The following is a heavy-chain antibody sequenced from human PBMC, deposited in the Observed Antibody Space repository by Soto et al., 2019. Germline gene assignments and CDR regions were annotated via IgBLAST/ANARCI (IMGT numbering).Heavy chain of an antibody. CDR3: AKERRYSFDALDL. J-gene: IGHJ3*01. CDR2: ISGSGDST. D-gene: IGHD5-18*01. V-gene: IGHV3-23*01. CDR1: GFTLSDYA. Sequence: QSGGSLRLSCAASGFTLSDYAMTWVRQGPGKGLEWVSAISGSGDSTYYTDSVKGRFTISRDNSKNTLYLEMNGLRAEDTAVYYCAKERRYSFDALDLWGQGTLVTVS.